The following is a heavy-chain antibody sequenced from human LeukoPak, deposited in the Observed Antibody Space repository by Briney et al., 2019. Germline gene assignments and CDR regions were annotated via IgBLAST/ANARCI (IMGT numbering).Heavy chain of an antibody. V-gene: IGHV3-7*01. D-gene: IGHD2-2*01. CDR1: GLTFRNYW. CDR3: ARVVHQLRDQYYFDD. CDR2: IKEDGSEK. J-gene: IGHJ4*02. Sequence: GRSLRLSCAASGLTFRNYWMSWVRQAPGKGLEWVANIKEDGSEKYYVDSVKGRFTISRDNGKNSLYLQMNSLRAEDTAVYYCARVVHQLRDQYYFDDWGRGTLVTVSS.